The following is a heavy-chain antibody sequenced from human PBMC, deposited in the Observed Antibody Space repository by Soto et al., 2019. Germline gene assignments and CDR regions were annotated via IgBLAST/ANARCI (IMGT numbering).Heavy chain of an antibody. J-gene: IGHJ5*01. CDR2: IYHTGNT. V-gene: IGHV4-59*12. D-gene: IGHD2-2*01. CDR3: ARDEYQLLSSVSWFDS. CDR1: GTSISSYY. Sequence: SETLSLTCTVSGTSISSYYWSWIRQTPGKGLEWIGYIYHTGNTYYNPSLRSRVSISVDKSKSQFSLKLISVTAADTAVYFCARDEYQLLSSVSWFDSWGQGTLVTVSS.